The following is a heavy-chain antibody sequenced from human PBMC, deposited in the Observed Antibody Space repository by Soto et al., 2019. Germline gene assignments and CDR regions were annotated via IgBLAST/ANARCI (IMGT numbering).Heavy chain of an antibody. D-gene: IGHD3-22*01. CDR1: GGSISSSSYY. CDR2: IYYSGST. CDR3: VGYGSGYYYVRFDY. J-gene: IGHJ4*02. V-gene: IGHV4-39*01. Sequence: SETLSLTCTVSGGSISSSSYYWGWIRQPPGKGLEWIGSIYYSGSTYYNPSLKSRVTISVDTSKNQFSLKLSSVTAADTAVYYCVGYGSGYYYVRFDYWGQGTLVTVSS.